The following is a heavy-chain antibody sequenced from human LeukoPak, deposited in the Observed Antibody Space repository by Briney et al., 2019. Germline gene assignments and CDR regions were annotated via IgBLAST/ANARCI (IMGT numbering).Heavy chain of an antibody. CDR2: ISSTGGSR. D-gene: IGHD6-19*01. V-gene: IGHV3-48*03. J-gene: IGHJ4*02. Sequence: GGSLRLSCAASEFAFSVYEMYWVRQAPGKGLEWVSYISSTGGSRYYADSVKGRFTISRDNAKNSLYLQMNSLRGEDAAVYYCATLTVASSFDYWGQGALVTVSS. CDR1: EFAFSVYE. CDR3: ATLTVASSFDY.